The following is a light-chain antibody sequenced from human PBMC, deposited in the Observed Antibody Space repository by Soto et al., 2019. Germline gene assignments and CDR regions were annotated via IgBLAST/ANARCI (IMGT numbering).Light chain of an antibody. V-gene: IGKV1-5*01. Sequence: DIQMTQSPSTLSASVGDRVTITCLASQSISRSLAWYQQKPGKAPNLLIYDASSLEGGVPSRFSGSGFGTEFTLTITNLQPADFATYYCQQYSDFLISFGPGTTVDFK. CDR2: DAS. CDR1: QSISRS. CDR3: QQYSDFLIS. J-gene: IGKJ3*01.